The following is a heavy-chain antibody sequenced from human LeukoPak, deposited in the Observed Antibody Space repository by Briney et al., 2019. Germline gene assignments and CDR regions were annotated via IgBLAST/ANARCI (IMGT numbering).Heavy chain of an antibody. CDR1: AFTFSSSW. Sequence: GASLRLSCVGSAFTFSSSWMNWVRQAPGKGLEWVANINEDGSKKSYVDSVKGRFTISRDNAKNSLFLQMSSLRAEDTALYYCDYRGEWGQGILVTVSS. V-gene: IGHV3-7*05. D-gene: IGHD3-10*01. J-gene: IGHJ4*02. CDR2: INEDGSKK. CDR3: DYRGE.